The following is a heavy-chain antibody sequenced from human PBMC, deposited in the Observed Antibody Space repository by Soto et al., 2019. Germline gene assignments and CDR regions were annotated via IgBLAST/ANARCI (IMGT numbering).Heavy chain of an antibody. CDR2: ISGSGGST. Sequence: PGGSLRLSCAASGFTFSSYAMSWVRQAPGKGLEWVSAISGSGGSTYYADSVKGRFTISRDNSKNTLYLQMNSLRAEDTAVYYCAKDRTSQWLVGPRGTGMDVWGQGTTVTVPS. V-gene: IGHV3-23*01. J-gene: IGHJ6*02. CDR3: AKDRTSQWLVGPRGTGMDV. CDR1: GFTFSSYA. D-gene: IGHD6-19*01.